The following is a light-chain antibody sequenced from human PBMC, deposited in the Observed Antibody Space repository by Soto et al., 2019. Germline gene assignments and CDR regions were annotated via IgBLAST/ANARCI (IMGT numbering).Light chain of an antibody. J-gene: IGKJ1*01. V-gene: IGKV3-11*01. CDR1: QSVSSY. CDR2: DAS. CDR3: QQRSNWPVT. Sequence: EIVLTQSPATLSLSPGEIATLSCRASQSVSSYLAWYQQKPGQAPRLLIYDASTRATGISARFSGSGSGTDFTLTISSLEPEDFAMYYCQQRSNWPVTFGQGTKVEVK.